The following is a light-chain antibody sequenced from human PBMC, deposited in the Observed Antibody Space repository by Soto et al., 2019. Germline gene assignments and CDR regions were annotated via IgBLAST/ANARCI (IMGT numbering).Light chain of an antibody. Sequence: EKVMTQSPATLSMSPGERATLSCRASQSVSSFLVWYQQKPGQAPRLLIYGASTRATGIPARFSGSGSGTEFTLTISSLQSEHFAVYYCQQYSNWPSWTFGQVTKVGVK. CDR2: GAS. CDR1: QSVSSF. V-gene: IGKV3-15*01. CDR3: QQYSNWPSWT. J-gene: IGKJ1*01.